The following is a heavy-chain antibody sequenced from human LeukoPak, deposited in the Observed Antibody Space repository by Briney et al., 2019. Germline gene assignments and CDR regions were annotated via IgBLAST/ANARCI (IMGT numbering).Heavy chain of an antibody. Sequence: PGRSLRLSCAASGFSFRNYGIHWVRQAPGKGLEWVAIIWNDASNKYYGDSVKGRFTISRDNSKNTAYLQMNSLRGEDTALYHCAREGSSTIHFGSRTHSGGAFDIWGQGTMVTVSS. CDR1: GFSFRNYG. D-gene: IGHD3-10*01. CDR2: IWNDASNK. V-gene: IGHV3-33*01. CDR3: AREGSSTIHFGSRTHSGGAFDI. J-gene: IGHJ3*02.